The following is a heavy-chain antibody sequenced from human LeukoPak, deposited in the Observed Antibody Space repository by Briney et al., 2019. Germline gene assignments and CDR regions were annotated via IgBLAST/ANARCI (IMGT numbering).Heavy chain of an antibody. CDR2: INLSGGST. J-gene: IGHJ4*02. Sequence: VASVKVSCKASGYTFTSYYMHWVRQAPAQGLEWVGIINLSGGSTSYAQTFQGRVTMTRDTSTSTVYMGLSSLRSEDTAVYYCARGDYGDYGTYYWGQGTLVTVSS. D-gene: IGHD4-17*01. CDR3: ARGDYGDYGTYY. V-gene: IGHV1-46*01. CDR1: GYTFTSYY.